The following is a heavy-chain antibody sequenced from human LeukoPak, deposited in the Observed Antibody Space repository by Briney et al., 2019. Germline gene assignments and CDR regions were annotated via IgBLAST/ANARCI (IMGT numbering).Heavy chain of an antibody. Sequence: SETLSLTCTVSRGSISSYYWSWIRQPPGQGLEWIGYIYYSGSTDYNPSLKSRVNISVDTSKNQFSLKLSSVTAADTAVYYCARVRVSSGSHPWYFDYWGQGTLVTVSS. J-gene: IGHJ4*02. V-gene: IGHV4-59*01. CDR1: RGSISSYY. CDR2: IYYSGST. D-gene: IGHD3-22*01. CDR3: ARVRVSSGSHPWYFDY.